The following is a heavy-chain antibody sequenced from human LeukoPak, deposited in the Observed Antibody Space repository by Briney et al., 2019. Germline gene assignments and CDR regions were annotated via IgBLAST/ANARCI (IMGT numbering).Heavy chain of an antibody. CDR3: ARYYGDYGGDYFDY. Sequence: SQTLSLTSTVSGGSISSGGYYWSWIRQHPGKGLEWIGYIYYSGSTYYNPSLKSRVTISVDTSKNQFSLKLSSVTAADTAVYYCARYYGDYGGDYFDYWGQGTLVTVSS. CDR2: IYYSGST. V-gene: IGHV4-31*03. D-gene: IGHD4-17*01. CDR1: GGSISSGGYY. J-gene: IGHJ4*02.